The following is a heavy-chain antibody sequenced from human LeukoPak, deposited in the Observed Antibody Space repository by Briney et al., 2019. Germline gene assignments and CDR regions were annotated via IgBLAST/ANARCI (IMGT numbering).Heavy chain of an antibody. CDR1: GFTFSTYW. Sequence: GSLRLSCAASGFTFSTYWMHWVRQPPGKGLVWVSRINSDGSSASYADSVKGRFTISRDNAKNTLYLQMNSLRAEDTAVYYCARLDGNSSLDYWGQGTLVTVSS. J-gene: IGHJ4*02. CDR3: ARLDGNSSLDY. V-gene: IGHV3-74*01. CDR2: INSDGSSA. D-gene: IGHD6-19*01.